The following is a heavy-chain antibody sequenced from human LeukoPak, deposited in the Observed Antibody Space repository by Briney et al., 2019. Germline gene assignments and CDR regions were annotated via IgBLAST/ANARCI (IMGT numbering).Heavy chain of an antibody. CDR2: IIPIFGTA. V-gene: IGHV1-69*13. CDR3: ASEGYYDSSGALGGFDY. CDR1: GGTFSSYA. J-gene: IGHJ4*02. Sequence: SVKVSCKASGGTFSSYAISWVRQAPGQGLEWMGGIIPIFGTADYAQKFQGRVTITADESTSTAYMELSSLRSEDTAVYYCASEGYYDSSGALGGFDYWGQGTLVTVSS. D-gene: IGHD3-22*01.